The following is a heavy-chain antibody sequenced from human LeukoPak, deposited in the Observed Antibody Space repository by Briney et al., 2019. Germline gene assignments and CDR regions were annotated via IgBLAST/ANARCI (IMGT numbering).Heavy chain of an antibody. CDR1: GFTVSSNY. CDR3: ARERAGSYYFDS. CDR2: IYSGGGT. J-gene: IGHJ4*02. V-gene: IGHV3-53*01. Sequence: GGSLRLSCAASGFTVSSNYMNWVRQAPGEGLEWVSLIYSGGGTYYADSVKGRFTISRDNSKNTLYLQMNSLRAEDMAVYYCARERAGSYYFDSWGQGTLVTVSS. D-gene: IGHD2-15*01.